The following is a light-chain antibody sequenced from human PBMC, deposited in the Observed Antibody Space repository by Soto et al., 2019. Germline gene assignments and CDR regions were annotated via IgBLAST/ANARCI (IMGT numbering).Light chain of an antibody. CDR3: QQRSNWLSIT. V-gene: IGKV3-11*01. CDR2: DAS. J-gene: IGKJ5*01. Sequence: EIVLTQSPGTLSLSPGERATLSCRASESVSSYLAWYQQKPGQAPRLLIYDASNRVTGIPARFSGSGSGTDFTLTISSLEPEDFAVYYCQQRSNWLSITFGQGTRLE. CDR1: ESVSSY.